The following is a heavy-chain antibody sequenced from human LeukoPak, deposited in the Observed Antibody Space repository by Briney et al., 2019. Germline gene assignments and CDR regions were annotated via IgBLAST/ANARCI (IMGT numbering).Heavy chain of an antibody. Sequence: PGRSLRLSCAASGSTFYDYAMHWVRQAPGKGLEWVSGISWNSGSIDYADSVKGRFTISRDNAKNSLYLQMNSLRAEDTALYYCAKDVRGDYALRYWGQGTLVTVSS. CDR1: GSTFYDYA. CDR2: ISWNSGSI. J-gene: IGHJ4*02. V-gene: IGHV3-9*01. CDR3: AKDVRGDYALRY. D-gene: IGHD4-17*01.